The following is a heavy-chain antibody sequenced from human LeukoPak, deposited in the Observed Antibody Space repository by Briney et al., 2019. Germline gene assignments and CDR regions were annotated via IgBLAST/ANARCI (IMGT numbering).Heavy chain of an antibody. J-gene: IGHJ4*02. D-gene: IGHD3-3*01. Sequence: GGSLRLSCAASGFTFNRYSMNWVRQAPGKGLEWISYISSSGTTIYYADSVQGRFIISRDNSKNTLYLQMNSLRAEDTAMYYCARTPRITIFLDYWGQGTLVTVSS. CDR1: GFTFNRYS. V-gene: IGHV3-48*01. CDR2: ISSSGTTI. CDR3: ARTPRITIFLDY.